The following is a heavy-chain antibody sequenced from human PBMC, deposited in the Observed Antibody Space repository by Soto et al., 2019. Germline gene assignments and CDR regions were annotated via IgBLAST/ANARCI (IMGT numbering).Heavy chain of an antibody. D-gene: IGHD6-25*01. CDR3: IREEEGGHFDF. V-gene: IGHV1-46*03. CDR2: IYPSAGNT. CDR1: GYTFTRYY. Sequence: ASVKVSCKASGYTFTRYYIHWGRQAPGQGPEWMGIIYPSAGNTNYAQRFQGRVTMTRDTSTSTVYMDLSSLTSEDTAVYYCIREEEGGHFDFWGQGTVVTGSS. J-gene: IGHJ4*02.